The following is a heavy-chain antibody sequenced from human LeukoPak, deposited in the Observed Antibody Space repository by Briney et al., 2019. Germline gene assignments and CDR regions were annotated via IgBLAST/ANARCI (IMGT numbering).Heavy chain of an antibody. V-gene: IGHV4-59*11. Sequence: PSETLSLTCSVSGGSIRSHYWNWIRQPPGKGLEWLGHIYYSGSTYYNPSLKSRITISVDTSKNQFSLRLCSVTAADTAVYYCARERWEGGSYVMGFDYWGQGALVTVSS. J-gene: IGHJ4*02. D-gene: IGHD1-26*01. CDR1: GGSIRSHY. CDR3: ARERWEGGSYVMGFDY. CDR2: IYYSGST.